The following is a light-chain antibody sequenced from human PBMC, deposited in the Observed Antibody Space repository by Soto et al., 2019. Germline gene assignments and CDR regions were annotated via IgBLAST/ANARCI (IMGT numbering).Light chain of an antibody. CDR1: TSNSGNNF. V-gene: IGLV1-51*01. Sequence: QSVLTQPPSVSAAPGQKVTISCSGSTSNSGNNFVCWYQHLPGTAPKLLIYDNDKRPSGIPDRFSGSKSGTSATLGITGLQPGDEADYYCVTWHSSVSVVFGGGTKLTVL. CDR2: DND. J-gene: IGLJ2*01. CDR3: VTWHSSVSVV.